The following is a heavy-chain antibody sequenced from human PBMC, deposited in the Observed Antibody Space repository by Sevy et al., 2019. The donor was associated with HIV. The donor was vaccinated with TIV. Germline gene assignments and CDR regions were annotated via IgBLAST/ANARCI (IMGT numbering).Heavy chain of an antibody. D-gene: IGHD1-26*01. CDR2: INEDGSTK. CDR1: GFNIRAHW. J-gene: IGHJ4*02. Sequence: GGSLRLSCAASGFNIRAHWMLWVRQAPGKGLEWVANINEDGSTKYYLDSVKGRFTISRDNAENSAFLQMNSLRVEDKAVYYCVRALLKADSLWGQGTLVTVSS. CDR3: VRALLKADSL. V-gene: IGHV3-7*01.